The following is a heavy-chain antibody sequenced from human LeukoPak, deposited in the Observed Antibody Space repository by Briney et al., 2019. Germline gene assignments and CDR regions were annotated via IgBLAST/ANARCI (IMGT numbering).Heavy chain of an antibody. J-gene: IGHJ4*02. D-gene: IGHD2-2*01. CDR3: AGGVVVGPAAAGFDY. V-gene: IGHV3-48*01. CDR1: GFTFSSYS. CDR2: ISSSSSTI. Sequence: PGGSLRLSCAASGFTFSSYSMNWVRQAPGKGLEWVSYISSSSSTIYYADSVKGRFTISRDNAKNSLYLQMNSLRAEDTAVYYCAGGVVVGPAAAGFDYWGQGTLVTVSS.